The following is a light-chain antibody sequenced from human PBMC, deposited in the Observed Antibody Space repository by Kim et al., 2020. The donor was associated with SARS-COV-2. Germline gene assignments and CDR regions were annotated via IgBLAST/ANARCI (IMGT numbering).Light chain of an antibody. CDR2: GAS. CDR3: QQYGSSSLT. J-gene: IGKJ4*01. V-gene: IGKV3-20*01. Sequence: SPGERATLSCRASQSISYTFLAWYQQKPGQAPRLLIFGASTRAAGIPDRFSGSGSGTDFTLTISRLQPEDFAVYYCQQYGSSSLTFGGGTKVDIK. CDR1: QSISYTF.